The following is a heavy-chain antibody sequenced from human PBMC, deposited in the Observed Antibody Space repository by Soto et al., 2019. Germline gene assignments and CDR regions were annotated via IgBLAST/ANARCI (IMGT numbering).Heavy chain of an antibody. D-gene: IGHD4-17*01. V-gene: IGHV1-3*01. J-gene: IGHJ4*02. Sequence: QVHLLQSGAEVRQPGASVRLSCKASGYTLIKNPMHWVRQAPGQSLEWMGWIDAGKDDTKYSQIFQGRVTISRDTSASTSYMELRSLTSEDTAVYYCARDNVYGDRGYFDYWGQGTLVTVSS. CDR3: ARDNVYGDRGYFDY. CDR1: GYTLIKNP. CDR2: IDAGKDDT.